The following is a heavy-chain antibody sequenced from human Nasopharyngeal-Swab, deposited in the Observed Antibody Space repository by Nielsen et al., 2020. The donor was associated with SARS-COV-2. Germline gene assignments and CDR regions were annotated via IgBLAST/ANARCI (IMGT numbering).Heavy chain of an antibody. CDR2: ITSGSSYI. CDR1: GFTFDNYE. CDR3: ARGYDFRSGSNAFDI. J-gene: IGHJ3*02. Sequence: LSLTCAASGFTFDNYEMNWVRQAPGKGLEWVSSITSGSSYIYYADSVKGRFTISRDNAKNSLFLQMNSLRAEDTAVYYCARGYDFRSGSNAFDIWGQGTMVTVSS. D-gene: IGHD3-3*01. V-gene: IGHV3-21*01.